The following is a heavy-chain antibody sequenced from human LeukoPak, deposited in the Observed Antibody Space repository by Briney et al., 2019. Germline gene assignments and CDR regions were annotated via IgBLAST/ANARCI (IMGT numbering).Heavy chain of an antibody. J-gene: IGHJ4*02. CDR1: GFTFSDYE. CDR3: ARGPRDPTEFCSRGTCAPTYEV. Sequence: GGSLRLSCAVSGFTFSDYEMNWVRQAPGEGLEWLSYISSSGRKIYYADSVKGRFTISRDNAKNSLYLQMNSLRADDTAVYYCARGPRDPTEFCSRGTCAPTYEVWGQGALVTVSS. CDR2: ISSSGRKI. D-gene: IGHD2-15*01. V-gene: IGHV3-48*03.